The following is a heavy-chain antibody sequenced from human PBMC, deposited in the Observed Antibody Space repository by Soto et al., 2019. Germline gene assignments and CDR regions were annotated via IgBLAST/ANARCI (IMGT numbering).Heavy chain of an antibody. V-gene: IGHV1-8*01. CDR3: ARCMKYGDYSMWFDP. D-gene: IGHD4-17*01. Sequence: QVQLVQSGAEVKKPGASVKVSCKASGYTFTSYDINWVRQSTGQGFEYLGWMNPNSGNTGYVKKFQGRVTMTRDTAMSTAYMELSSLRSEVTAVYYGARCMKYGDYSMWFDPWGPGALVTLSS. J-gene: IGHJ5*02. CDR2: MNPNSGNT. CDR1: GYTFTSYD.